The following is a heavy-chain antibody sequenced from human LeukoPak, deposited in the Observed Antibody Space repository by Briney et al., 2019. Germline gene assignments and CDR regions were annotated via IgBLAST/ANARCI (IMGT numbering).Heavy chain of an antibody. CDR2: ISWNSGSI. CDR1: GFTFDDYA. Sequence: PGGSLRLSCAASGFTFDDYAMHWVRQAPGKGLEWVSGISWNSGSIGYADSVKGRFTISRDNAKNSLYLQMNSLRAEDTALYYCAKAGYSSGWYSGWGQGTLVTVSS. V-gene: IGHV3-9*01. CDR3: AKAGYSSGWYSG. J-gene: IGHJ4*02. D-gene: IGHD6-19*01.